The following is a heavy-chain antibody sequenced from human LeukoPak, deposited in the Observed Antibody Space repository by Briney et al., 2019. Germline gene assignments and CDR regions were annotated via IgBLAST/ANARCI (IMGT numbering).Heavy chain of an antibody. J-gene: IGHJ4*02. Sequence: PGRSLRLSCAASGFTFDDYAMHWVRQAPGKGLEWVSGISWNGGSIGYADSVKGRFTISRDNAKNSLYLQMNSLRAEDMALYYSATLGGDFDYWGQGTLVTVSS. CDR1: GFTFDDYA. D-gene: IGHD3-16*01. CDR2: ISWNGGSI. V-gene: IGHV3-9*03. CDR3: ATLGGDFDY.